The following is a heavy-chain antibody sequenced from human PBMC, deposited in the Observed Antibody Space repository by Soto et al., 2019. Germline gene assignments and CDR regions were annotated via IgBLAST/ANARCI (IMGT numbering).Heavy chain of an antibody. CDR1: GFTFSSYA. J-gene: IGHJ3*02. D-gene: IGHD3-16*01. CDR3: ARGKRDSLRRLDAFDI. V-gene: IGHV3-30-3*01. CDR2: ISYDGSNK. Sequence: GGSLRLSCAASGFTFSSYAMHWVRQAPGKGLEWVAVISYDGSNKYYADSVKGRFTISRDNSKNTLYLQMNSLRAEDTAVYYCARGKRDSLRRLDAFDIWGQGTMVTVSS.